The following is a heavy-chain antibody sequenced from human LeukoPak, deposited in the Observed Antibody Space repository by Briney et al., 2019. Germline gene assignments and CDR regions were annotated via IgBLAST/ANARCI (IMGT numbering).Heavy chain of an antibody. CDR1: GFPFSSYG. V-gene: IGHV3-30*02. D-gene: IGHD6-13*01. CDR2: ISYDGANK. Sequence: PGGSLRLSCAPSGFPFSSYGMHWVRQAPGKGLEWVSFISYDGANKFYADSVKGRFTISRDNSKNTLYLQMNSLRGDDTGMYFCAKYSSSSNYYYGLDVWGQGTTVTVSS. J-gene: IGHJ6*02. CDR3: AKYSSSSNYYYGLDV.